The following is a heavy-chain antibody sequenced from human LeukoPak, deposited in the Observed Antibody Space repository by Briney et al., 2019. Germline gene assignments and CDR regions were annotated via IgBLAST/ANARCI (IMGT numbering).Heavy chain of an antibody. CDR1: GGSFSGYY. CDR3: ARAGNTRFDY. J-gene: IGHJ4*02. CDR2: ISGSDGST. V-gene: IGHV3-23*01. D-gene: IGHD2/OR15-2a*01. Sequence: QTSETLSLTCAVYGGSFSGYYWSWIRQPPGKGLEWVSSISGSDGSTYYADSVKGRFTISRDNSKNTLYLQMNSLRAEDTAVYYCARAGNTRFDYWGQGTLVTVSS.